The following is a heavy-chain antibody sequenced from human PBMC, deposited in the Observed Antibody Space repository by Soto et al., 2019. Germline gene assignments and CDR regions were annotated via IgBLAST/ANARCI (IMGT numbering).Heavy chain of an antibody. D-gene: IGHD6-19*01. CDR2: ISGGGDTS. CDR3: AKEGTSGLCYFDY. Sequence: GGSLRLSCAVSGFTFSNYAISWVRQAPGKGLEWVSIISGGGDTSYYADSVKGRFTISRDNSRNTLYLQMNSLRAGDSAKYYCAKEGTSGLCYFDYWGPGTLVTVSS. CDR1: GFTFSNYA. V-gene: IGHV3-23*01. J-gene: IGHJ4*02.